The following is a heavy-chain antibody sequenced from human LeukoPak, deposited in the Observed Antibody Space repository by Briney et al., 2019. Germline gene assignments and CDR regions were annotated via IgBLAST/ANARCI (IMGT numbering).Heavy chain of an antibody. J-gene: IGHJ6*03. CDR2: ISGSGGST. D-gene: IGHD3-10*01. V-gene: IGHV3-23*01. CDR3: AKGDFYGSGRDYYYYMDV. CDR1: GFTFSSYA. Sequence: GGSLRLSCAASGFTFSSYAMSWVRQAPGKGLEWVSAISGSGGSTYYADSVKGRFTISRDNSKNTLYLQMNSLRAEDTAVYNCAKGDFYGSGRDYYYYMDVWGKGTTVTISS.